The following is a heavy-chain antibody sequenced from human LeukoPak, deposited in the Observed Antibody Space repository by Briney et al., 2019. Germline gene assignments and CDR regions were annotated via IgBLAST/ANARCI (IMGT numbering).Heavy chain of an antibody. CDR2: ISGSGGST. D-gene: IGHD3-22*01. Sequence: GGSLRLSCAASGFTFSSYAMSWVRQAPGKGLEWVSAISGSGGSTYYADSVKGRFTISRDNSKNTLYLQMNSLRAEDTAVYYCAKDPSYHDSSGYPPFYFDYWGQGTLVTVSP. V-gene: IGHV3-23*01. CDR3: AKDPSYHDSSGYPPFYFDY. CDR1: GFTFSSYA. J-gene: IGHJ4*02.